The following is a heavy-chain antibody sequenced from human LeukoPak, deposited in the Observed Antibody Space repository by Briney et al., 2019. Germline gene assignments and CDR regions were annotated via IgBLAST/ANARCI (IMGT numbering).Heavy chain of an antibody. CDR1: GYIFTGNY. D-gene: IGHD5-12*01. CDR3: ARVPPHSGYERHDAFDI. Sequence: ASVKVSCKASGYIFTGNYMHWVRQAPGQGLEWMGWINPNSGGTNYAQKFQGRVTMTRDTSISTAYMELSRLRSDDTAVYYCARVPPHSGYERHDAFDIWGQGTMVTVSS. CDR2: INPNSGGT. V-gene: IGHV1-2*02. J-gene: IGHJ3*02.